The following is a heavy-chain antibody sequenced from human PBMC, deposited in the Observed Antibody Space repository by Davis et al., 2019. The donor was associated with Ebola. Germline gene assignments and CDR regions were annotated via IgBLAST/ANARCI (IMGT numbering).Heavy chain of an antibody. V-gene: IGHV4-34*01. D-gene: IGHD1-26*01. CDR1: GGSFSGYY. Sequence: SETLSLTCAVYGGSFSGYYWSWIRQPPGKGLEWIGEINHSGSTNYNPSLKSRVTISVDKSKNQFSLKLSSVTAADTAVYYCAREGGSTSYFDYWGQGTLVTVSS. CDR3: AREGGSTSYFDY. CDR2: INHSGST. J-gene: IGHJ4*02.